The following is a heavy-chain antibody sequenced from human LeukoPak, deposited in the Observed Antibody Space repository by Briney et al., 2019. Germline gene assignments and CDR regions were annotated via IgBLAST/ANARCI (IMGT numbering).Heavy chain of an antibody. CDR1: GGSISSGGYS. D-gene: IGHD3-10*01. J-gene: IGHJ4*02. CDR2: IYHSGTT. V-gene: IGHV4-30-2*01. Sequence: SQTLSLTCAVSGGSISSGGYSWSWIRQPPGKGLEGIGYIYHSGTTYYNPSLKSRVTISVDRSKNQFSLKLNSVTAADTAVYYCARVREYYYGSGSLYYFDYWGQGTLVTVSS. CDR3: ARVREYYYGSGSLYYFDY.